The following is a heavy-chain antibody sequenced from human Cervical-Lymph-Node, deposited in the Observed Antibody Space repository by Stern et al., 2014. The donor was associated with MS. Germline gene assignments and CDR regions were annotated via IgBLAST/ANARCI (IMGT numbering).Heavy chain of an antibody. V-gene: IGHV4-31*03. D-gene: IGHD1-1*01. CDR2: IYYSRAT. CDR3: ARELSGMYGMDV. CDR1: GGSINNGDYY. J-gene: IGHJ6*02. Sequence: QLQLQESGPGLVKPSQTLSLTCTVSGGSINNGDYYWSWVRQHTGKGLEWLGYIYYSRATYYNPSLKGRLTISVDTSKRHFSLKLTSVTAADSAVYYCARELSGMYGMDVWGQGTTVTVSS.